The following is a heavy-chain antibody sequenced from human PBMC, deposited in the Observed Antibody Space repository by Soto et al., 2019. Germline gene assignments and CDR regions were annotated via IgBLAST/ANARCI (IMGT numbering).Heavy chain of an antibody. D-gene: IGHD2-15*01. J-gene: IGHJ4*02. V-gene: IGHV1-2*02. CDR2: INPNSGGT. Sequence: QVQLVQTGAEVRKPGASVKVSCKASGYTFTGYYMHWVRQAPGQGLEWMGWINPNSGGTNYALKLQCRVTRTRDPSISTAYMELSRLRSDDTAVYYCARDIDMDIVVEVAATAPGYWGQGTLVTVSA. CDR1: GYTFTGYY. CDR3: ARDIDMDIVVEVAATAPGY.